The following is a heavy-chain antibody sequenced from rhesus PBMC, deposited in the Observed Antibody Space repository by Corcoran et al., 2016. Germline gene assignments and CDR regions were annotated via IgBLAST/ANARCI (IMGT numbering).Heavy chain of an antibody. V-gene: IGHV4S10*01. D-gene: IGHD5-12*01. Sequence: QVQLQESGPGVVKPSETLSLTCAVSGGPISDSYRWSWNRRPPGKGLEWIGYIYGSSTGANYNPSLKSRVTVSKDTSKNPFSLKLSCVSAADTAVYYCVRDQKLQLDYWGQGVLVTVSS. J-gene: IGHJ4*01. CDR1: GGPISDSYR. CDR3: VRDQKLQLDY. CDR2: IYGSSTGA.